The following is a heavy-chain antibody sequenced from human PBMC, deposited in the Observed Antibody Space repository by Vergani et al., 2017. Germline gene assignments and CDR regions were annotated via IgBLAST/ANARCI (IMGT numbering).Heavy chain of an antibody. J-gene: IGHJ4*02. Sequence: QITLKESGPTLVKPTQTLTLTCTFSGFSLSTSGVGVGWIRQPPGKALEWLALIYWNDDKRYSPSLQSRRTITKDTSKNQVVLTMTNMDPVDTATYYCAHSGSSGWYIDYWGQGTLVTVSS. CDR1: GFSLSTSGVG. CDR2: IYWNDDK. CDR3: AHSGSSGWYIDY. D-gene: IGHD6-19*01. V-gene: IGHV2-5*01.